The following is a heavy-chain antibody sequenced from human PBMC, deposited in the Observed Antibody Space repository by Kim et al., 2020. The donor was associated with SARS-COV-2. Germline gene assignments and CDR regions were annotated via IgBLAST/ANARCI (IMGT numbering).Heavy chain of an antibody. Sequence: GGSLRLSCAASGFSFSSYWMSWVRQAPGKGLEWVANIKQDGSEKYYVDSVKGRFTMSRDNAKNSLYLQMNRLRAEDTAVYYCLRSGWYDMDVWGQGTTVTVSS. CDR3: LRSGWYDMDV. J-gene: IGHJ6*02. CDR1: GFSFSSYW. D-gene: IGHD6-19*01. CDR2: IKQDGSEK. V-gene: IGHV3-7*03.